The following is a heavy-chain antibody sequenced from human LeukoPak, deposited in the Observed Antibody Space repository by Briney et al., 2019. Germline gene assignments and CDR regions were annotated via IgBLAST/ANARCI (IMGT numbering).Heavy chain of an antibody. D-gene: IGHD3-10*01. CDR1: GYTFTSYY. V-gene: IGHV1-46*01. CDR2: INPSGGST. CDR3: ARDGSMVRGVIITPRRGFDP. J-gene: IGHJ5*02. Sequence: GASVKVSCKASGYTFTSYYMHWVRQAPGQGLEWMGIINPSGGSTSYAQKFQGRVTMTRDTSTSTVYMELSSLRSEDTAVYYCARDGSMVRGVIITPRRGFDPWGQGTLVTVSS.